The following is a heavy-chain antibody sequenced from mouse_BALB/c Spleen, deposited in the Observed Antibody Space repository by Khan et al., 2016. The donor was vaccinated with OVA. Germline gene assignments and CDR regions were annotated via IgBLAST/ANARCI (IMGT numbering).Heavy chain of an antibody. Sequence: VQLKESGPGLVKPSQSLSLTCTVTGYSITSDYAWNWIRQFPGNKLEWMGFISYSGNTNYNPSLKSRISITRDTTKNQFFLQLNSVTIEDTATXDCARVYGGDFDYWGQGTTLTVSS. CDR2: ISYSGNT. CDR3: ARVYGGDFDY. V-gene: IGHV3-2*02. J-gene: IGHJ2*01. D-gene: IGHD1-1*01. CDR1: GYSITSDYA.